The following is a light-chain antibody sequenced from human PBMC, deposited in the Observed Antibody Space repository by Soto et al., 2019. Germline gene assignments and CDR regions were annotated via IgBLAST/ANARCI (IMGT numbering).Light chain of an antibody. V-gene: IGKV3-20*01. Sequence: EVMSSQSPCTLSLSQGERASLSCRASQAVGGTYLAWYQHKPGQAPRLLIYGASNRAAGIPDRFGGSGSGTDFTLTISRLEPEDFAVYYCQQYGSSTQITFGQGTRLEI. J-gene: IGKJ5*01. CDR1: QAVGGTY. CDR2: GAS. CDR3: QQYGSSTQIT.